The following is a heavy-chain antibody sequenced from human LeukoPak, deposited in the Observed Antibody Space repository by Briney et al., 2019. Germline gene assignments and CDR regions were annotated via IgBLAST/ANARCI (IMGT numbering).Heavy chain of an antibody. CDR1: GFTFSSHW. Sequence: GGSLRLSCAASGFTFSSHWMHWVRQAPGKGLVWVSRINTDGSSTNYADSVKGRFTVSRDNAKNTLYLQMNSLRAEDTAIYYCATTGSSHSRDLDFWGQATLVTVSS. J-gene: IGHJ4*02. D-gene: IGHD1-14*01. CDR2: INTDGSST. V-gene: IGHV3-74*01. CDR3: ATTGSSHSRDLDF.